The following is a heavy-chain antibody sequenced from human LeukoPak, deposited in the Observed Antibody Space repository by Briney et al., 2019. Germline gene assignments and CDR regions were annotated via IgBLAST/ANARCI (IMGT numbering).Heavy chain of an antibody. CDR1: GFSFTSYW. J-gene: IGHJ4*02. CDR3: AKLGYYYDSSGYTAPHYFDY. CDR2: IYPGESDT. D-gene: IGHD3-22*01. V-gene: IGHV5-51*01. Sequence: GEALEISCQGSGFSFTSYWIGWGRQVPGKGLEGMGIIYPGESDTRYSPSFQGQVTISAAKSISTAYLQWSSLKASDTAMYSCAKLGYYYDSSGYTAPHYFDYWGQGTLVTVSS.